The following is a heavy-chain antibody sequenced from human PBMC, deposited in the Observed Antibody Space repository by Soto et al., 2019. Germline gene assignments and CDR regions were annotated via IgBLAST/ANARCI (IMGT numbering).Heavy chain of an antibody. Sequence: ASVKVSCKASGYTFTDYALHWVRQAPGQGLGWMGWINVGNGNTGYSRKFQGRVTNARDMSASTAYIEVTSLTSEDTAIYYCAREGAHYTPLDHWGQGTLVTVSS. CDR2: INVGNGNT. D-gene: IGHD2-15*01. J-gene: IGHJ4*02. CDR3: AREGAHYTPLDH. CDR1: GYTFTDYA. V-gene: IGHV1-3*01.